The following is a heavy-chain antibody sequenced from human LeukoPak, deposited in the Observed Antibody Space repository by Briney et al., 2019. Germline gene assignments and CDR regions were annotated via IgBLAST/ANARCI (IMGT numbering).Heavy chain of an antibody. CDR3: ARHISYGGDSAFGY. D-gene: IGHD4-23*01. J-gene: IGHJ4*02. CDR2: IHYSGIT. CDR1: GGSISSYY. V-gene: IGHV4-59*08. Sequence: PSETLSLTCTVSGGSISSYYWSWIQQPPGKGLEWIGYIHYSGITNYNPSLKSRVTISMDTSKNQFSLKLSSVAAADTAIYYCARHISYGGDSAFGYWGQGTLVTVSS.